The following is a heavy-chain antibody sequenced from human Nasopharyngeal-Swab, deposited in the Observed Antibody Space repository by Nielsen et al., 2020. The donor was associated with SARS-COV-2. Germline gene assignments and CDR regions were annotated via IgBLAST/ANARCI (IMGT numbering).Heavy chain of an antibody. V-gene: IGHV4-30-4*01. J-gene: IGHJ6*02. CDR2: IYYSGST. Sequence: WIRQPPGKGLEWIGYIYYSGSTYYNPSLKSRVTISVDTSKNQFFLKLSSVTAADTAVYYCARDSGVAGTKYYYYGMDVWGQGTTVTVSS. CDR3: ARDSGVAGTKYYYYGMDV. D-gene: IGHD6-19*01.